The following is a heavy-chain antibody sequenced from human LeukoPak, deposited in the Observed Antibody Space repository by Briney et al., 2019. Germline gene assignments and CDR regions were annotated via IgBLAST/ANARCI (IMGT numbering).Heavy chain of an antibody. CDR1: GYTFTGYY. J-gene: IGHJ6*02. CDR2: IIPILGIA. V-gene: IGHV1-69*04. D-gene: IGHD6-6*01. Sequence: ASVRVSCKASGYTFTGYYMHWVRQAPGQGLEWMGRIIPILGIANYAQKFQGRVTITADKSTSTAYMELSSLRSEDTAVYYCAREGFSSSSGPAMDVWGQGTTVTVSS. CDR3: AREGFSSSSGPAMDV.